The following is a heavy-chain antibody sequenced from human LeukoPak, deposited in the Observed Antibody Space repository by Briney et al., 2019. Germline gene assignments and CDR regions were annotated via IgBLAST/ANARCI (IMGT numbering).Heavy chain of an antibody. V-gene: IGHV3-53*05. CDR3: ARDMAAAGTLGFDP. CDR1: GFTVSSNY. Sequence: GGSLRLSCAASGFTVSSNYMSWVRQAPGKGLEWVSVIYSGGGTYYADSVKGRFTISRDNSKNTLYLQMNSLRAEDTAVYYCARDMAAAGTLGFDPWGQGTLVTVSS. CDR2: IYSGGGT. J-gene: IGHJ5*02. D-gene: IGHD6-13*01.